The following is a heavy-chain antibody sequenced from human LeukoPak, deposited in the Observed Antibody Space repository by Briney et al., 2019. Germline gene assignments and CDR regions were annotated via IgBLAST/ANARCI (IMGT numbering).Heavy chain of an antibody. CDR1: GFTFGDYA. CDR3: AKDPGCSSTSCYDYMDV. J-gene: IGHJ6*03. V-gene: IGHV3-23*01. CDR2: ISGSGGST. D-gene: IGHD2-2*01. Sequence: GGSLRLSCTGSGFTFGDYAMSWVRQAPGKGLEWVSAISGSGGSTYYADSVKGRFTISRDNSKNTLYLQMNSLRAEDTAVYYCAKDPGCSSTSCYDYMDVWGKGTTVTVSS.